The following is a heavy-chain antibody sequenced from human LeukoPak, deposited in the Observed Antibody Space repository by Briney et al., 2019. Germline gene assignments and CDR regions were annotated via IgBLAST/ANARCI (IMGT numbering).Heavy chain of an antibody. CDR2: IYSGGST. CDR3: ARGGDSSGYRYYYYYGMDV. V-gene: IGHV3-66*02. J-gene: IGHJ6*02. CDR1: GFTVSSNY. D-gene: IGHD3-22*01. Sequence: PGGSLRLSCAASGFTVSSNYMSWVRQAPGKGLEWVSVIYSGGSTYYADSVKGRFTISRDNSKNTLYLQMNSLRAEDTAVYYCARGGDSSGYRYYYYYGMDVWGQGTTVTVSS.